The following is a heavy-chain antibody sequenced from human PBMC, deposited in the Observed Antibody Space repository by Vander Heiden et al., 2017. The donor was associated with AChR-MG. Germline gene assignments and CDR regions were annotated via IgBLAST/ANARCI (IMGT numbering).Heavy chain of an antibody. D-gene: IGHD3-16*02. CDR3: ARGTGGGYYDYIWGSYRSFDP. V-gene: IGHV4-30-4*01. J-gene: IGHJ5*02. CDR2: IYYSGST. Sequence: QVQLQESGPGLVKPSQTLSLTCTVSGGSISSGDYYRRGIRQPPGKGLEWIGYIYYSGSTYYNPSLKSRVTISVDTSKNQFSLKLSSVTAADTAVYYCARGTGGGYYDYIWGSYRSFDPWGQGTLVTVSS. CDR1: GGSISSGDYY.